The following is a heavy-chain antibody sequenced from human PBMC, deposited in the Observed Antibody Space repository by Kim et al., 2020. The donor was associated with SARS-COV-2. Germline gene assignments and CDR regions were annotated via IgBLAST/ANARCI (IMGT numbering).Heavy chain of an antibody. Sequence: GGSLRLSCAASGFTFSSYAMSWVRQAPGKGLEWVSAISGSGGSTYYADSVKGRFTISRDNSKNTLYLQMISLRAEDTAVYYCAKDFAAVRFMLAQPPDAFDIWGQGTMGTVSS. J-gene: IGHJ3*02. V-gene: IGHV3-23*01. CDR2: ISGSGGST. CDR1: GFTFSSYA. CDR3: AKDFAAVRFMLAQPPDAFDI. D-gene: IGHD3-16*01.